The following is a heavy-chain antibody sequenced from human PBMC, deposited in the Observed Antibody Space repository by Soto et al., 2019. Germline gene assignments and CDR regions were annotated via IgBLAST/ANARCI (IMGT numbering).Heavy chain of an antibody. V-gene: IGHV4-59*01. CDR2: IYYSGST. CDR1: GGSISSYY. J-gene: IGHJ6*03. Sequence: SETLSLTCTVSGGSISSYYWSWIRQPPGKGLEWIGYIYYSGSTNYNPSLKSRVTISVDTSKNQFSLKLSSVTAADTAVYYCARNNHYYYMDVWGKGTTVTVSS. CDR3: ARNNHYYYMDV.